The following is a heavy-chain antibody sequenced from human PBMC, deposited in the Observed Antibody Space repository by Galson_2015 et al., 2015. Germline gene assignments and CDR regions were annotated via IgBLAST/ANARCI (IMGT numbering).Heavy chain of an antibody. J-gene: IGHJ4*02. CDR2: IYHSGTT. V-gene: IGHV4-59*01. CDR1: GPSYKRYY. CDR3: ARRRDYFDY. Sequence: ESLSLTCTVSGPSYKRYYWSWVRQPPGKGLEGIGNIYHSGTTNYNPSLKSRATISVDTSKNQFSLKLSSVTAADPVVYFLARRRDYFDYWGQGTLVTVSS.